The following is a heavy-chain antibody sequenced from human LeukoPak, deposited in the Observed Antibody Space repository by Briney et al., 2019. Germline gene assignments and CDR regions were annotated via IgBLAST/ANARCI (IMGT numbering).Heavy chain of an antibody. D-gene: IGHD3-22*01. J-gene: IGHJ4*02. Sequence: ASVKVSCKASGYTFTSYGISWVRQAPGQGLEWMGWISAYNGNTNYAQKLQGRVTMTTDTSTSTAYMELRSLRSDDTAVYYCARGGYHDSSGYYSVLRYFDYWGQGTLVTVSS. CDR1: GYTFTSYG. CDR2: ISAYNGNT. CDR3: ARGGYHDSSGYYSVLRYFDY. V-gene: IGHV1-18*01.